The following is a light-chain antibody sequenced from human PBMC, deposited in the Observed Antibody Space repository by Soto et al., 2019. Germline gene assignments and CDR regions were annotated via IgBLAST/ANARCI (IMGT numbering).Light chain of an antibody. CDR2: RNN. Sequence: QSVLTQSPAASETPGQRVTISCSGSSSNIGSNYVYWYQQLPGTAPKLLIYRNNQRPSGVPDRFSGSKSGTSASLAISGLRSEYEADYYCAAWDDSMSGGVFGTGTKLTVL. J-gene: IGLJ1*01. CDR3: AAWDDSMSGGV. V-gene: IGLV1-47*01. CDR1: SSNIGSNY.